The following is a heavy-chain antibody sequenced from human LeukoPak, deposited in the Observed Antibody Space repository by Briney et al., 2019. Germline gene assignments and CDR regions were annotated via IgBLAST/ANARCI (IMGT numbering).Heavy chain of an antibody. V-gene: IGHV3-43*01. CDR3: AKALTQDNGMDV. CDR2: ISWDGGST. D-gene: IGHD2-15*01. CDR1: GFTFDDYT. J-gene: IGHJ6*02. Sequence: PGGSLRLSCAASGFTFDDYTMHWVRHAPGKGLEWVSLISWDGGSTYYADSVKGRFTISRDNSKNSLYLQMNSLRIEDTALYYCAKALTQDNGMDVWGQGTTVTVSS.